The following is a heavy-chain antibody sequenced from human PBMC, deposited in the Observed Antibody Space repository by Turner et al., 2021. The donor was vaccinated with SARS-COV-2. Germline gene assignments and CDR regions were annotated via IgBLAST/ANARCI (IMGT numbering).Heavy chain of an antibody. CDR3: ATYYDDGDLRYDY. CDR2: FDAEEGQT. V-gene: IGHV1-24*01. CDR1: GYSLSEVA. J-gene: IGHJ4*02. Sequence: QVQLVQSGAEWKRPGASVKVSCEISGYSLSEVAMYWVRQAPGKGLEWMGGFDAEEGQTIYAQKFRGRVTLTEDTTTDTAYMDLSSMTSEDTATYYCATYYDDGDLRYDYWGQGTLVTVSS. D-gene: IGHD3-16*01.